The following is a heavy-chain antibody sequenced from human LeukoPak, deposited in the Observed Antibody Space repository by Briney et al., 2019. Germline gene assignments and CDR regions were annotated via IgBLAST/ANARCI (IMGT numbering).Heavy chain of an antibody. V-gene: IGHV3-7*01. Sequence: GGSLRLSCAASGLTFRRDWMSWVRQAPGKGPEWVAMIKQDGSEKHYVDSVKGRFTISSDNTKNSLNLQMNSLRAEDTAVYYCATLDTAMVTNFGYWGQGTLVTVSS. CDR3: ATLDTAMVTNFGY. D-gene: IGHD5-18*01. CDR2: IKQDGSEK. CDR1: GLTFRRDW. J-gene: IGHJ4*02.